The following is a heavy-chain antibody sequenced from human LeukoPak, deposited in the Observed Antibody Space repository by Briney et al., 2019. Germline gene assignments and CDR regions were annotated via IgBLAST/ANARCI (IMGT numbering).Heavy chain of an antibody. CDR2: ISGSGTTI. CDR1: GFTFSTNE. V-gene: IGHV3-48*03. CDR3: ARGQLVFDY. D-gene: IGHD6-13*01. J-gene: IGHJ4*02. Sequence: QPGGSLRLSCAASGFTFSTNEMNWVRQAPGKGLQWVSYISGSGTTIYYADSVKGRFTISRDNAKNSLYLQMNSLRAEDTAVYYCARGQLVFDYWGQGTLVTVSS.